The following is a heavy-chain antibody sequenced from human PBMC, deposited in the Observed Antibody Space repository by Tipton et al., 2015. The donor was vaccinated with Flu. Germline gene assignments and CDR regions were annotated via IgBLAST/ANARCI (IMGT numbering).Heavy chain of an antibody. D-gene: IGHD4-23*01. Sequence: TLSLTCTVSGGSISSYYWSWIRQSPGKGLEWIGYFYHSGSTNHNPSLKSRVTISVDTSKNQFSLKLSSVTAADTAVYFCAGGDYDGYYSDGLAVWGQGTTVTVSS. CDR1: GGSISSYY. V-gene: IGHV4-59*08. J-gene: IGHJ6*02. CDR2: FYHSGST. CDR3: AGGDYDGYYSDGLAV.